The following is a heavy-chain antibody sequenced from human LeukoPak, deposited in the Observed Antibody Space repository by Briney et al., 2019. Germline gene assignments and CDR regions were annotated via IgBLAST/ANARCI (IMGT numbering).Heavy chain of an antibody. J-gene: IGHJ5*02. V-gene: IGHV4-30-4*01. CDR3: ARGNHLRAWFDP. CDR2: IYYSGST. Sequence: SQTLSLTCTVSGGSISSGDYYWSWIRQPPGKGLEWIGYIYYSGSTYYNPSLKSRVTISVDTSKNQFSLKLSSVTAADTAVYYCARGNHLRAWFDPWGQGTLVTVSS. CDR1: GGSISSGDYY. D-gene: IGHD1-14*01.